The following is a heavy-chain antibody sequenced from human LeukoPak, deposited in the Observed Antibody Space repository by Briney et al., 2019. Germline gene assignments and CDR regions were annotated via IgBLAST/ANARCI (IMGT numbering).Heavy chain of an antibody. CDR2: IIPILGIA. CDR3: AREQKEMATVKIDY. D-gene: IGHD4-4*01. Sequence: SVKVSCKASGGTFSSYAISWVRQAPGQGLEWMGRIIPILGIANYAQKFQGRVTITADKSTSTAYMELSSLRSEDTAVYYCAREQKEMATVKIDYWGQGTLVTVSS. V-gene: IGHV1-69*04. J-gene: IGHJ4*02. CDR1: GGTFSSYA.